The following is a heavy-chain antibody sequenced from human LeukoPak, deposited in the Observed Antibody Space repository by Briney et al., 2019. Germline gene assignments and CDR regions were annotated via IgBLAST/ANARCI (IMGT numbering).Heavy chain of an antibody. CDR3: ARVTDPRYNWFDP. J-gene: IGHJ5*02. D-gene: IGHD2-21*02. V-gene: IGHV4-4*07. Sequence: SETLSLTCTVSGGSISSYYWTWIRQPAGKGPEWIGRIHASGSTNYNPSLKSRVNMSVDTSKNQFSLRLSSVTAADTAVYYCARVTDPRYNWFDPWGQGTLVTVSS. CDR2: IHASGST. CDR1: GGSISSYY.